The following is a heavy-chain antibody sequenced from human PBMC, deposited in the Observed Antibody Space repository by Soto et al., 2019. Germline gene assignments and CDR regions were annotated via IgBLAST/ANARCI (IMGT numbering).Heavy chain of an antibody. D-gene: IGHD3-22*01. J-gene: IGHJ4*02. Sequence: RGQSLKLSCKGPGYSFAGYWITWVRQQPGKGLEWMGRIDPSDSQTYYSPSFRGHVTISVTKSITTVFLQWSSLRASDTAMYYCARQIYDSDTGPNFQYYFDSWGQGTPVTVSS. CDR2: IDPSDSQT. V-gene: IGHV5-10-1*01. CDR3: ARQIYDSDTGPNFQYYFDS. CDR1: GYSFAGYW.